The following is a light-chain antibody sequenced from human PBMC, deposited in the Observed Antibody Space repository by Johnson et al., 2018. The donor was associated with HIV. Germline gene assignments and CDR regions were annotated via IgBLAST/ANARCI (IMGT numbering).Light chain of an antibody. Sequence: QPVLTQPPSVSAAPGQRVTFSCSGSNSNIGRHSVSWYQQLPGTAPKLLIYGNNKRPSGIPDRFSGSKSGTSATLDITGLQAGDEADYYCGTWDSSLSAGVFGTGTKVTVL. CDR2: GNN. CDR3: GTWDSSLSAGV. CDR1: NSNIGRHS. V-gene: IGLV1-51*02. J-gene: IGLJ1*01.